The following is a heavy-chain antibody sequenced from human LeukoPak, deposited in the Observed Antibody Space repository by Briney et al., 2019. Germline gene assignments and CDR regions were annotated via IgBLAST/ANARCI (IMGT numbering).Heavy chain of an antibody. J-gene: IGHJ3*02. CDR3: VRALGYGTGGRAFGI. V-gene: IGHV3-64D*09. CDR2: ISSDGGTT. CDR1: GFTFSRHA. Sequence: PGGSLRLSCSASGFTFSRHAMHWVRQAPGKGLECVSGISSDGGTTYYADSAKGRFSISRDDSKSTLYLQMSSLRAEDTAVFYCVRALGYGTGGRAFGIWGQGTMVTVSS. D-gene: IGHD6-25*01.